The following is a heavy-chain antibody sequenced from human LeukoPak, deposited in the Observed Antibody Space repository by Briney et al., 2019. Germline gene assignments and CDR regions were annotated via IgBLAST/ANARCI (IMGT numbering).Heavy chain of an antibody. V-gene: IGHV4-39*07. D-gene: IGHD5-18*01. CDR3: ARGGKLRGYSYGHHRDWYYGMDV. J-gene: IGHJ6*02. Sequence: KPSETLSLTCTVSGGSISSSSYYWGWIRQPPGKGLEWIGSIYYSGSTYYNPSLKGRVTISVDTSKNQFSLKLSSVTAADTAVYYCARGGKLRGYSYGHHRDWYYGMDVWGQGTTVTVSS. CDR2: IYYSGST. CDR1: GGSISSSSYY.